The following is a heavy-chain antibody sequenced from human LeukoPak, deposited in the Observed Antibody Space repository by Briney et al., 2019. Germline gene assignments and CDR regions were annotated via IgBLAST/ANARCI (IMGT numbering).Heavy chain of an antibody. J-gene: IGHJ4*02. CDR3: TRTIAKQQLILN. CDR2: VNTYNGNT. D-gene: IGHD6-13*01. Sequence: ASVKVSCKASRYTFTSYGISWVRQAPGHGLEWMGWVNTYNGNTLYAQKLQGRVTITTDTSTSTAYMELKSLRSDDTAVYYCTRTIAKQQLILNWGQGSLVTVSS. CDR1: RYTFTSYG. V-gene: IGHV1-18*01.